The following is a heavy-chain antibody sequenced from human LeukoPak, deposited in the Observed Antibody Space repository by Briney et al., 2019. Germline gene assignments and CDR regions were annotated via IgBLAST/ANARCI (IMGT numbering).Heavy chain of an antibody. CDR2: IYTSGST. J-gene: IGHJ4*02. CDR1: GGSISSGSYY. Sequence: SETLSLTCTVSGGSISSGSYYWSWIRQPAGKGLEWIGRIYTSGSTNYNPSLKSRVTISVDTSKNQFSLKLSSVTAADTAVYYCARRRQQQLVHWGQGTLVTVSS. V-gene: IGHV4-61*02. D-gene: IGHD6-13*01. CDR3: ARRRQQQLVH.